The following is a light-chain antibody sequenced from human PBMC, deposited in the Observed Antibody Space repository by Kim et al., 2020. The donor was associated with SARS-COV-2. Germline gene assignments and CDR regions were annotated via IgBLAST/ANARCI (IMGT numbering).Light chain of an antibody. CDR3: QQSYSTPYS. CDR1: QSISRD. CDR2: AAS. V-gene: IGKV1-39*01. J-gene: IGKJ2*01. Sequence: DIQMTQSPSSLSVSVGDRVTITCRASQSISRDLNWYQQKPGKAPKLLIYAASSLQSGVPSRFSGSGSGTDFTLTISSLQPEDFATYYCQQSYSTPYSFGQGTKLEIK.